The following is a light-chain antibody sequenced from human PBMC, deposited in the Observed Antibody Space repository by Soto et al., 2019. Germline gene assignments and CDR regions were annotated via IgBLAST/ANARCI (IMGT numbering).Light chain of an antibody. CDR1: SSNIGSNT. V-gene: IGLV1-44*01. Sequence: QSVLTQPPSASGTPGQRVTISCSGSSSNIGSNTVNWYQQLPGTAPKLLIYSNNQRPSGVPDRFSGSKSGNTAYLTISGLQVEDEAEYFCFLFTTTSTHVFGTGTKVTVL. J-gene: IGLJ1*01. CDR3: FLFTTTSTHV. CDR2: SNN.